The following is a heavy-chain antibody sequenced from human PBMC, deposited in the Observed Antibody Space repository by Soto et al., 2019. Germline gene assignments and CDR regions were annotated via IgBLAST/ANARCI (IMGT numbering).Heavy chain of an antibody. CDR3: VRDGGMATVPTLDFDY. V-gene: IGHV1-2*04. J-gene: IGHJ4*02. CDR2: INPNSGGT. CDR1: GYTFTGYY. Sequence: QVQLVQSGAEVKKPGASVKVSCKASGYTFTGYYIHWVRQASGQGLEWMGWINPNSGGTNYAQKFQGWVTMTRDTSISTAYMELSRLRSDDTAVYYCVRDGGMATVPTLDFDYWGQGTLVTVSS. D-gene: IGHD4-4*01.